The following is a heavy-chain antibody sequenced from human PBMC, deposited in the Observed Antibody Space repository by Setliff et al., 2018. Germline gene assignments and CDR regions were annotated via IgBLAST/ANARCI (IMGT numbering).Heavy chain of an antibody. J-gene: IGHJ4*02. CDR3: ATELAYRSGYYVAETLDY. D-gene: IGHD3-22*01. V-gene: IGHV4-61*02. CDR2: IHSSGST. CDR1: GGSVTTSRYY. Sequence: SETLSLTCSVSGGSVTTSRYYWSWIRQPAGKGQEWIGRIHSSGSTKFNPSLESRVTMSVDTSKNQFSLKLTSVTAADTAVYYCATELAYRSGYYVAETLDYWGQGALVTVSS.